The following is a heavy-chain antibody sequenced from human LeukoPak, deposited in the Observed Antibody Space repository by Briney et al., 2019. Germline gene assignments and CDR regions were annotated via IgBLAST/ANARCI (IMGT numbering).Heavy chain of an antibody. CDR2: ISSSSSYI. CDR3: ARDRAVAAYRSGYYYYYGMDV. Sequence: PGGSLRLSCAASGFTFSIYSMNWVRQAPGKGLEWVSSISSSSSYIYYADSVKGRFTISRDNAKNSLYLQMNSLRAEDTAVYYCARDRAVAAYRSGYYYYYGMDVWGQGTTVTVSS. J-gene: IGHJ6*02. V-gene: IGHV3-21*01. CDR1: GFTFSIYS. D-gene: IGHD6-19*01.